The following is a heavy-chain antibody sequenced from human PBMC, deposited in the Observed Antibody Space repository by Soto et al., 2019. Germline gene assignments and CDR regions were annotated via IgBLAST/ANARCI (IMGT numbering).Heavy chain of an antibody. CDR1: GFTFSSYA. D-gene: IGHD6-13*01. CDR3: ARDRVDSSSSYYFDY. J-gene: IGHJ4*02. Sequence: GSLRLSCAASGFTFSSYAMHWVRQAPGKGLEWVAVISYDGSNKYYADSVKGRFTISRDNSKNTLYLQMNSLRAEDTAVYYCARDRVDSSSSYYFDYWGQGTLVTVSS. V-gene: IGHV3-30*04. CDR2: ISYDGSNK.